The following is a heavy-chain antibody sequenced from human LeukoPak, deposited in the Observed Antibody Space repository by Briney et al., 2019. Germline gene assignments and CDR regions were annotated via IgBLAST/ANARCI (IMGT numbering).Heavy chain of an antibody. CDR2: IYTSGST. D-gene: IGHD2-2*01. CDR1: GGSISSYY. CDR3: AGGVVPAATHYYYYYMDV. V-gene: IGHV4-4*07. Sequence: PSETLSLTCTVSGGSISSYYWSWIRQPAGKGLEWIGRIYTSGSTNYNPSLKSRVTMSVDTSKNQFSLKLSSVTAADTAVYYCAGGVVPAATHYYYYYMDVWGKGTTVTVSS. J-gene: IGHJ6*03.